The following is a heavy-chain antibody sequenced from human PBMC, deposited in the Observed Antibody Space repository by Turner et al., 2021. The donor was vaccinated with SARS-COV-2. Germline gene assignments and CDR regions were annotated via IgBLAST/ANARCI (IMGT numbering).Heavy chain of an antibody. V-gene: IGHV4-39*01. Sequence: QLPLPESGPGLVKPSETLSLPCTVPGGSLSSSPYYWGWIRQPPGKGLEWSGSIYYSGSTYYNPSLKSRVAITVDTSKNQFSLKLSSVTAADTAVYYCARRSEGYYGSGSHWFDPWGQGTLVTVSS. J-gene: IGHJ5*02. D-gene: IGHD3-10*01. CDR2: IYYSGST. CDR1: GGSLSSSPYY. CDR3: ARRSEGYYGSGSHWFDP.